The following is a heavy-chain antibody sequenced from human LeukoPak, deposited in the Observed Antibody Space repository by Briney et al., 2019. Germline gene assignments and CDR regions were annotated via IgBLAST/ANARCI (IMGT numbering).Heavy chain of an antibody. V-gene: IGHV4-59*03. Sequence: PSETLSLTCTVSGASISSYYWSWIRQPPGQGLEWIGYVHYSGISDYNPFLQSRVTISVDTSKSQFSLKLSSVTAADTAVYYCASQLGGTTFHWGQGTLVTVSS. D-gene: IGHD1-1*01. J-gene: IGHJ4*02. CDR3: ASQLGGTTFH. CDR2: VHYSGIS. CDR1: GASISSYY.